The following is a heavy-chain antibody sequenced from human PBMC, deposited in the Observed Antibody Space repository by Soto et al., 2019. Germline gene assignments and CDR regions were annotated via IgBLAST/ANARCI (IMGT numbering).Heavy chain of an antibody. V-gene: IGHV4-30-2*01. D-gene: IGHD2-2*01. CDR1: GGSISSGGYS. CDR3: ARLPDP. Sequence: QLQLQESGSGLVKPSQTLSLTCAVSGGSISSGGYSWCWIRQPPGKGLEWIGYTYHRRSTYYNPPLKGRVTISVDRSKKQFSLKLSSVTAADTAVDYGARLPDPWGQGTLVTVSS. J-gene: IGHJ5*02. CDR2: TYHRRST.